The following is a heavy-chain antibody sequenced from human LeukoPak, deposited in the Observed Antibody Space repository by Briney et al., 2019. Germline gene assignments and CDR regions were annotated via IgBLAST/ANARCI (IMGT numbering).Heavy chain of an antibody. J-gene: IGHJ6*02. CDR1: GYSFTSYW. CDR3: ASHRYSGSPPDYGMDV. V-gene: IGHV5-51*01. D-gene: IGHD1-26*01. Sequence: GESLKISCKGSGYSFTSYWIGWVRPMPGKGLEWMGIIYPGDSDTRYSPSFQGQVTISADKSISTAYLQWSSLKASDTAMYYCASHRYSGSPPDYGMDVWGQGTTVTVSS. CDR2: IYPGDSDT.